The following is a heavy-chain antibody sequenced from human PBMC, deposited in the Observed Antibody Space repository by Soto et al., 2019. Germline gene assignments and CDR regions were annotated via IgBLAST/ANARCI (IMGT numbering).Heavy chain of an antibody. J-gene: IGHJ6*02. CDR3: ARDSGGMDV. CDR1: GFTFGSYG. CDR2: IWNDGSNE. Sequence: QVQLVESGGGVVQPGRSLRLSCAASGFTFGSYGMHWVRQAPGKGLEWVAVIWNDGSNEKYVDSVKDRFTISRDNSKNTLYLQMNSLRAEDTAVYYCARDSGGMDVWGQGTTVTVSS. V-gene: IGHV3-33*01.